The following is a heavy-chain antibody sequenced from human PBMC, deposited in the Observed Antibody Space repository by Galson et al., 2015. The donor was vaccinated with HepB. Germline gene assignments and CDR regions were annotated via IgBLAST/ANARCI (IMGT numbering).Heavy chain of an antibody. CDR3: AHRQGLVVVPTTYYYYHMDV. V-gene: IGHV2-5*01. J-gene: IGHJ6*03. CDR2: IYWNDDK. Sequence: PALVKPTQTLTLTCTFSGFSLSTSGVGVGWIRQPPGKALEWLALIYWNDDKRYSPSLKSRLTITKDTSKNQVVLTLTNMDPVDTATCYCAHRQGLVVVPTTYYYYHMDVWGKGTTVTVSS. D-gene: IGHD2-2*01. CDR1: GFSLSTSGVG.